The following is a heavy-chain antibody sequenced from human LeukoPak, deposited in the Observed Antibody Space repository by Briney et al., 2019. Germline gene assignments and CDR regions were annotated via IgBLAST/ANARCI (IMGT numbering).Heavy chain of an antibody. CDR1: GFTFSNYG. Sequence: GRSLRLSCAASGFTFSNYGMHWVRQAPGKGLEWVAVISYDGSNKYYADSVKGRFTISRDNSKNTLYLQMNSLRAEDTAVYYCASPPGFDSSGYWVDYWGQGTLVTVSS. CDR3: ASPPGFDSSGYWVDY. CDR2: ISYDGSNK. J-gene: IGHJ4*02. V-gene: IGHV3-30*03. D-gene: IGHD3-22*01.